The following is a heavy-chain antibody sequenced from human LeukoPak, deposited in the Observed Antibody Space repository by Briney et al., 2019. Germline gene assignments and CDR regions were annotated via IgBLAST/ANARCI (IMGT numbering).Heavy chain of an antibody. CDR3: ARTMGRGYCISTSCRGDWFDP. Sequence: SGTLSLTCAVSGGSISSNNWWSWVRQPPGKGLEWIGEIYHSGSTNYNPSLKSRVTISVDKSKNQFSLKLSSVTAADTAVYYCARTMGRGYCISTSCRGDWFDPWGQGTLVTVSS. D-gene: IGHD2-2*01. CDR1: GGSISSNNW. V-gene: IGHV4-4*02. CDR2: IYHSGST. J-gene: IGHJ5*02.